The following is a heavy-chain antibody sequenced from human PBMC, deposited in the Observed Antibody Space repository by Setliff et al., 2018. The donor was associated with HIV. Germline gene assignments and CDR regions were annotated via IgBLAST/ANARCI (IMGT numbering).Heavy chain of an antibody. J-gene: IGHJ5*02. CDR3: AKHDFGEGSCFDP. CDR2: VYHSGKT. D-gene: IGHD3-16*01. CDR1: GQFISDGYY. V-gene: IGHV4-38-2*01. Sequence: SETLSLTCAVSGQFISDGYYWGWIRQPPGKGLEWIGSVYHSGKTYYNPSLKGRATMSADTSKNQISLMLRSMTAADTAVYYCAKHDFGEGSCFDPWGQGSLVTVSS.